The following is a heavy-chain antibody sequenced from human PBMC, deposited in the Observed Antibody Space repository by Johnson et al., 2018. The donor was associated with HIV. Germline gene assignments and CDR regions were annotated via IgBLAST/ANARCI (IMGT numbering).Heavy chain of an antibody. CDR1: GFTFSNAW. V-gene: IGHV3-66*01. Sequence: VQLVESGGGVVQPGGSLRLSCAASGFTFSNAWMSWVRQAPGKGLEWVSVIYSGGSTYYADSVKGRFTISRDNSKNTLYLQMNSLRAEDTAVYYCAWMATIRNYLIDEDAFDIWGQGTMVTVSS. D-gene: IGHD5-24*01. CDR2: IYSGGST. J-gene: IGHJ3*02. CDR3: AWMATIRNYLIDEDAFDI.